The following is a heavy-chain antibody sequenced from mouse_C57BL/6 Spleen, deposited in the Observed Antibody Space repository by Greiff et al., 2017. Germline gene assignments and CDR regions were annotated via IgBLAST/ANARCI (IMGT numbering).Heavy chain of an antibody. CDR1: GYSFTGYY. CDR3: ARKIRFGVFDY. CDR2: INPSTGGT. V-gene: IGHV1-42*01. J-gene: IGHJ2*01. Sequence: VQLQQSGPELVKPGASVKISCKASGYSFTGYYMNWVKQSPEKSLEWIGEINPSTGGTTYNQKFKAKATLTVDKSSSTAYMQLKSLTSEDSAVYYCARKIRFGVFDYWGQGTTLTVSS.